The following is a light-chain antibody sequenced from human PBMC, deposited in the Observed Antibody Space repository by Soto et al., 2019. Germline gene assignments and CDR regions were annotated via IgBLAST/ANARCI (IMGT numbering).Light chain of an antibody. V-gene: IGKV1-17*01. CDR1: QSIRND. J-gene: IGKJ4*01. CDR2: AAS. CDR3: LHQNSYHALS. Sequence: DIQMTQSPSSLSASVGDRVTITCRASQSIRNDLGWYQQKSGKAPRRLIYAASTLQTGVPSRFSGSRSGREFTLTISGLQPEDFATYYYLHQNSYHALSFGGGTKVE.